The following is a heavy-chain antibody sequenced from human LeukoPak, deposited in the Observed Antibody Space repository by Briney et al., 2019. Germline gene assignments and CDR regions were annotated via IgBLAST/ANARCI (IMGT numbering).Heavy chain of an antibody. CDR1: GYSFTNYW. D-gene: IGHD2-2*01. V-gene: IGHV5-10-1*01. CDR2: IDPSDSYT. Sequence: GESLRISCKGSGYSFTNYWITWVRQMPGKGLEWMGRIDPSDSYTNYSPSFQGHVTISADKSISTAYVQWSSLKASDTAMYYCARLGLGYCSGTSCYFLDSWGQGILVTVSS. J-gene: IGHJ4*02. CDR3: ARLGLGYCSGTSCYFLDS.